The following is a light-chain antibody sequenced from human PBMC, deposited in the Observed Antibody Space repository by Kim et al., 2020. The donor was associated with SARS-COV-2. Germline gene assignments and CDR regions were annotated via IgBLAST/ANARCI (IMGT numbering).Light chain of an antibody. Sequence: ASVGDRGTITCRASQTIRSYLNWYQQKAGKVPKLLIYTASNLQSGVPSRFSGSGSGTDFTLTISSLQPEDFATYYCQQSYSTPWTFGQGTKVYIK. CDR1: QTIRSY. J-gene: IGKJ1*01. V-gene: IGKV1-39*01. CDR2: TAS. CDR3: QQSYSTPWT.